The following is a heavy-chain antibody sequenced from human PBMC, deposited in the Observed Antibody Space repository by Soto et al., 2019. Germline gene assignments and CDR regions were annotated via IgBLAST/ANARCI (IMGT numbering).Heavy chain of an antibody. D-gene: IGHD6-13*01. J-gene: IGHJ6*02. V-gene: IGHV5-51*01. CDR3: ARIPTIAAGDYYYGMDV. CDR1: GYSFTSYW. CDR2: IYPGDSDT. Sequence: PGESLKVSCKGSGYSFTSYWIGWARQMPGKGLEWMGIIYPGDSDTRYSPSFQGQVTISADKSISTAYLQWSSLKASDTAMYYCARIPTIAAGDYYYGMDVWGQGTTVTVSS.